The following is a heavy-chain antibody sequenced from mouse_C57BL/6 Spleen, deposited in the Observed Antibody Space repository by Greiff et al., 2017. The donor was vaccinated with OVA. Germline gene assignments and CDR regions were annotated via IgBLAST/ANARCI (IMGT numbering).Heavy chain of an antibody. CDR1: GYTFTSYW. D-gene: IGHD2-4*01. CDR2: IDPSDSYT. CDR3: AGGLRRGNYFDY. J-gene: IGHJ2*01. V-gene: IGHV1-59*01. Sequence: QVQLQQPGAELVRPGTSVKLSCKASGYTFTSYWMHWVKQRPGQGLEWIGVIDPSDSYTNYNQKFKGKATLTVDTSSSTAYMQLSSLTSEDSAVYYCAGGLRRGNYFDYWGQGTTLTVSS.